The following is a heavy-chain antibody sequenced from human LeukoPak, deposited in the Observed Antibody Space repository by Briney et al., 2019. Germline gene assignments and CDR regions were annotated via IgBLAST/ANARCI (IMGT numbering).Heavy chain of an antibody. CDR1: GYTFTSCD. D-gene: IGHD6-19*01. CDR2: MNPNSGNT. V-gene: IGHV1-8*01. Sequence: ASVKVSCKASGYTFTSCDINWVRQATGQGLKWMGWMNPNSGNTGYGQSFQGRINMTRDISIGTAYMELSNLTSEDTAIYYCTRGSSGRRDNWGQGTLVTVSA. J-gene: IGHJ4*02. CDR3: TRGSSGRRDN.